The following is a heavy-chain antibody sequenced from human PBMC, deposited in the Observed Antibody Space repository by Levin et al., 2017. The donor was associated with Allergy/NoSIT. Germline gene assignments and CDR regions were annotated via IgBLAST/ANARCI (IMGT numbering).Heavy chain of an antibody. CDR2: IKQDGSEK. D-gene: IGHD1-26*01. V-gene: IGHV3-7*01. Sequence: SGGSLRLSCAASGFTFSGFWVNWVRQAPGKGLEWVANIKQDGSEKYYVDSVKGRFTISRDNAKNSLYLQMNSLRAEDTAVYYCAREFSAYFDCWGQGTLVTVSS. CDR1: GFTFSGFW. J-gene: IGHJ4*02. CDR3: AREFSAYFDC.